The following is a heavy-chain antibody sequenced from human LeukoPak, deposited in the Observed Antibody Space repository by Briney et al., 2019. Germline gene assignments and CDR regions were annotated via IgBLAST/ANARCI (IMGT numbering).Heavy chain of an antibody. CDR3: ARGGYGANDDAFDI. CDR2: ISSSTNTI. D-gene: IGHD4-23*01. CDR1: GFTFSSYS. V-gene: IGHV3-48*02. J-gene: IGHJ3*02. Sequence: GGSLRLSCAASGFTFSSYSMNWVRQAPGKGLEWVSYISSSTNTIYYADSVKGRFSISRDNAKNSLFLQMNSLRDEDTAVYYCARGGYGANDDAFDIWGQGTMVTVSS.